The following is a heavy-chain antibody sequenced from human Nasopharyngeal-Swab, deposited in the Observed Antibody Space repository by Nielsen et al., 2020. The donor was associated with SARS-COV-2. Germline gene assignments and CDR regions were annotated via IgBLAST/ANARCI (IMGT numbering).Heavy chain of an antibody. Sequence: GESLKISCAASGFTFSCYDMHWVRQATGKGLEWVSAIGTAGDTYYPGPVKGRFTISRENAKNSLYLQMNSLRAGDTAVYYCARARPDIVVVPAALLFDPWGQGTLVTVSS. CDR1: GFTFSCYD. D-gene: IGHD2-2*01. J-gene: IGHJ5*02. CDR2: IGTAGDT. CDR3: ARARPDIVVVPAALLFDP. V-gene: IGHV3-13*04.